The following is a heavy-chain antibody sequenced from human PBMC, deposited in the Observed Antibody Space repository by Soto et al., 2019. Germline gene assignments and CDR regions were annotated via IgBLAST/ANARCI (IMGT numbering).Heavy chain of an antibody. CDR3: ARVGEYCSGGSCYRAILDY. CDR2: INSDGSST. D-gene: IGHD2-15*01. CDR1: GFTFSSYW. V-gene: IGHV3-74*01. Sequence: GGSLRLSCASSGFTFSSYWMHWVRQAPGKGLVWVSRINSDGSSTSYADSVKGRFTISRDNAKNTLYLQMNSLRAEDTAVYYCARVGEYCSGGSCYRAILDYWGQGTLVTVSS. J-gene: IGHJ4*02.